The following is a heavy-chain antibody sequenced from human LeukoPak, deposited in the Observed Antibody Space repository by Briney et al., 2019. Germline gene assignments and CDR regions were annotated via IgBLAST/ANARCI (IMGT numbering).Heavy chain of an antibody. CDR2: INPNSGYT. V-gene: IGHV1-2*02. CDR3: ASPFDLDV. CDR1: GYIFTAYY. Sequence: ASVKVSCKASGYIFTAYYMHWVRQAPGQGLEWMGWINPNSGYTNYAEKFQGRVTMTRDTSISTAYMELNRLRSDDAAVYYCASPFDLDVWGQGTTVTVSS. D-gene: IGHD3-3*01. J-gene: IGHJ6*02.